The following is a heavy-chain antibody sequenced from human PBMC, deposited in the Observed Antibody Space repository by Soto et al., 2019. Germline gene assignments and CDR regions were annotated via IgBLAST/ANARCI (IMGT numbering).Heavy chain of an antibody. CDR3: IRGGDTFDV. D-gene: IGHD5-18*01. CDR2: IRNKANSYTT. Sequence: EVQLVESGGGLVQPGGSLKLSCAASGFTFSDYFMDWVRQAPGKGLEWVGRIRNKANSYTTDYAASVVGRFTMSRDDSKNSLSLQMNSLNTDDTAVYYWIRGGDTFDVWGRGTLVFVSS. J-gene: IGHJ2*01. V-gene: IGHV3-72*01. CDR1: GFTFSDYF.